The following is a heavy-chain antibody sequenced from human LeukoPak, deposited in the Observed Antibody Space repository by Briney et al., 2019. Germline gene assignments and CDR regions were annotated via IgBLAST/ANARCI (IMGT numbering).Heavy chain of an antibody. Sequence: GASVKVSCKAFGYTFTSNGISWVRQAPGQGLEWMGWINAYSGNTNYALNVQDRATMPTDTSTSTAYLELRSLRSDDTAVYYCARGKERLSFDYWGRGTLVTVSS. J-gene: IGHJ4*02. D-gene: IGHD1-26*01. V-gene: IGHV1-18*01. CDR1: GYTFTSNG. CDR2: INAYSGNT. CDR3: ARGKERLSFDY.